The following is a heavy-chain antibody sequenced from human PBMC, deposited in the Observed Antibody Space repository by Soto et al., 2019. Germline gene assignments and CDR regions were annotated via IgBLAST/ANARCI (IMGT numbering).Heavy chain of an antibody. D-gene: IGHD4-17*01. CDR3: ARERFGDYAVDY. V-gene: IGHV4-38-2*02. CDR2: IDHTGSA. CDR1: NYSIISNYY. Sequence: KTSETLSLTCVVSNYSIISNYYWGCIRQPPGKGLEWIGIIDHTGSAFYNPSLKSRVTLSIDTSKDLFSLRLTSVTAADTAVYYCARERFGDYAVDYWGQGTLVTVSS. J-gene: IGHJ4*02.